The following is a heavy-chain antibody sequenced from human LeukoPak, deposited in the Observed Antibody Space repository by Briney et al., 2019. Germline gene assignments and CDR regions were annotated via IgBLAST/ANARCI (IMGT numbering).Heavy chain of an antibody. D-gene: IGHD3-22*01. CDR1: GFTFSSYE. CDR3: ARYGYDSSV. J-gene: IGHJ4*02. V-gene: IGHV3-48*03. Sequence: PGGSLRLSCAASGFTFSSYEMNWVRQPPGKGLEWVSYISSSGSTIYYADSVKGRFTISRDNAKNSLYLQMNSLRAEDTAVYYCARYGYDSSVWGQGTLVTVSS. CDR2: ISSSGSTI.